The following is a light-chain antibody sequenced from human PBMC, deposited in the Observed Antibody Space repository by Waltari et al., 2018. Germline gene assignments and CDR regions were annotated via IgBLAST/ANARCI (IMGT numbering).Light chain of an antibody. CDR1: QDISRG. CDR2: DAS. V-gene: IGKV1-12*01. J-gene: IGKJ4*01. CDR3: QQGDRFPLT. Sequence: DIQMTQSPPSVSASVGDRVIITCRASQDISRGLGLYQPKPGKSPKFLLYDASTLQSGVPSRFSGSGSGTDFTLTISSLQPEDFATYYCQQGDRFPLTFGGGTKVEI.